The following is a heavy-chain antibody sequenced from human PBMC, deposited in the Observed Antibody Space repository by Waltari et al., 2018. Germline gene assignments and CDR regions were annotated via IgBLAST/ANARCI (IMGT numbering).Heavy chain of an antibody. CDR2: INYSGST. CDR1: GGSIGRNTFY. J-gene: IGHJ5*02. CDR3: VREWSSSSSWFDP. D-gene: IGHD6-6*01. Sequence: QVQLQASGPVLVKSSETLSLTCTVSGGSIGRNTFYWAWIRQPPGKRMEWMASINYSGSTYYMPSLKSRVTISVDTSRNQLALRLTSVTAADTAVYFCVREWSSSSSWFDPWGQGTLVTVSS. V-gene: IGHV4-39*07.